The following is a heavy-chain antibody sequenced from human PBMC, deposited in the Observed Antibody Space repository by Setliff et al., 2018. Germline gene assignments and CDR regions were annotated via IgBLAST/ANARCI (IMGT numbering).Heavy chain of an antibody. CDR1: GFTFSTYS. Sequence: GGSLRPSCAASGFTFSTYSMHWVRQAPGKGLEWVPSISPSSIYIYYVDSVKGRFTISRDNAENSMYLQMNSRRAEDTAGYYCARSETCHSTHCSPYDYWGQGTPVTVSS. J-gene: IGHJ4*02. V-gene: IGHV3-21*01. CDR3: ARSETCHSTHCSPYDY. CDR2: ISPSSIYI. D-gene: IGHD2-2*01.